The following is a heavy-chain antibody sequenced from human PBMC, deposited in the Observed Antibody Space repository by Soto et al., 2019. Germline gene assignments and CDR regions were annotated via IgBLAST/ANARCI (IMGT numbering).Heavy chain of an antibody. Sequence: HPGGSLRLSCTASGFTFGDYAMSWFRQAPGKGLEWVGFIRSKAYGGTTEYAASVKGRFTISRDDSKSIAYLQMNSLKTEDTAVYYCTLFRDWYSSSPTRGFDPWGQGTLVTVS. CDR3: TLFRDWYSSSPTRGFDP. D-gene: IGHD6-6*01. CDR1: GFTFGDYA. J-gene: IGHJ5*02. V-gene: IGHV3-49*03. CDR2: IRSKAYGGTT.